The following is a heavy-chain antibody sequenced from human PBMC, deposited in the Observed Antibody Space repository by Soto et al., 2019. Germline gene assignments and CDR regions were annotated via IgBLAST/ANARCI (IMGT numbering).Heavy chain of an antibody. D-gene: IGHD5-12*01. V-gene: IGHV3-23*01. CDR3: AKDIVATVDYYYYGMDV. CDR2: ISGSGGST. Sequence: GGSLRLSCAASGFTFSSYAMSWVRQAPGKGLEWVSAISGSGGSTYYADSVKGRFTISRDNSKNTLYLQMNSLRAEDTAVYYCAKDIVATVDYYYYGMDVWGQGTTVTVSS. CDR1: GFTFSSYA. J-gene: IGHJ6*02.